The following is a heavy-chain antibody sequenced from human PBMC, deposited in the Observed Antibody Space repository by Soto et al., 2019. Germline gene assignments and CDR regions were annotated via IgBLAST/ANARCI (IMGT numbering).Heavy chain of an antibody. D-gene: IGHD3-22*01. CDR2: ISSSSSYI. V-gene: IGHV3-21*01. Sequence: GSLRLSFAASGFTFSSYSMNWVRQAPGKGLEWVSSISSSSSYIYYADSVKGRFTISRDNAKNSLYLQMNSLRAEDTAVYYCAKYYYDSSGYYDDYWGQGTLVTVSS. CDR1: GFTFSSYS. CDR3: AKYYYDSSGYYDDY. J-gene: IGHJ4*02.